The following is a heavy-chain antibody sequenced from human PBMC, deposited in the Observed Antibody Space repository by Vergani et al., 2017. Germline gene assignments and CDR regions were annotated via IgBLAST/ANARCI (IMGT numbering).Heavy chain of an antibody. CDR2: INPNSGGT. CDR1: GYTFTGYY. D-gene: IGHD6-13*01. Sequence: QVQLVQSGAEVKKPGASVKVSCKASGYTFTGYYMHWVRQAPGQGLEWMGWINPNSGGTNYAQKFQGRVTMTRDTSISTAYMELGRLRSDDTAVYYCARLADQLTRSVAAAGIDYWGQGTLVTVSS. CDR3: ARLADQLTRSVAAAGIDY. V-gene: IGHV1-2*02. J-gene: IGHJ4*02.